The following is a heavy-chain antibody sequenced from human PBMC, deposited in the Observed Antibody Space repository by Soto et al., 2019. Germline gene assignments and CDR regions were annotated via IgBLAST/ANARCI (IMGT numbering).Heavy chain of an antibody. D-gene: IGHD3-22*01. J-gene: IGHJ4*02. Sequence: SETLSLTCAVSGGSISSGGYSWSWIRQPPGKGLEWIGYIYHSGSTYYNPSLKSRVTISVDRSKNQFSLKLSSVTAADTAVYYCARVIKYYYDSSGYYYRYFDYWGQGTLVTVSS. V-gene: IGHV4-30-2*01. CDR1: GGSISSGGYS. CDR2: IYHSGST. CDR3: ARVIKYYYDSSGYYYRYFDY.